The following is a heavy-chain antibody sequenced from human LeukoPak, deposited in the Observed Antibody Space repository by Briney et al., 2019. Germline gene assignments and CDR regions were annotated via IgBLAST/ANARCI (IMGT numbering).Heavy chain of an antibody. CDR1: GGSISSYY. J-gene: IGHJ5*01. V-gene: IGHV4-34*01. CDR2: INHSGST. CDR3: ARDSSSSWFGY. Sequence: PSETLSLTCTVSGGSISSYYWSWIRQPPGKGLEWIGEINHSGSTNYNPSLKSRVTISVDTSKNQFSLKLSSVTAADTAVYYCARDSSSSWFGYWGQGTLVTVSS. D-gene: IGHD6-13*01.